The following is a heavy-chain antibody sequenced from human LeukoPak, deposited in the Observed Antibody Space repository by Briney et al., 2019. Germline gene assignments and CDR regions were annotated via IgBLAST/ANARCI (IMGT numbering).Heavy chain of an antibody. CDR3: ARQLRYFDCSDY. CDR1: GFTFSSYD. D-gene: IGHD3-9*01. J-gene: IGHJ4*02. Sequence: GGSLRLSCAASGFTFSSYDMSWIRQAPGKGLEWVSYISSSGSTIYYADSVKGRFTISRDNAKNSLYLQMNSLRAEDTAVYYCARQLRYFDCSDYWGQGTLVTVSS. V-gene: IGHV3-11*01. CDR2: ISSSGSTI.